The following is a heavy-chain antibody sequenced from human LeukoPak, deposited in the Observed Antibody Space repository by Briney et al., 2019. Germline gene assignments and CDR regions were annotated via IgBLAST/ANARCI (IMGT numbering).Heavy chain of an antibody. V-gene: IGHV4-38-2*02. D-gene: IGHD3-9*01. CDR1: GYSISSGYY. CDR3: AREESRYFDWLPVIDY. Sequence: SETLSLTCAVSGYSISSGYYWGWIRQPPGKGLEWIGSIYHSGSTYYNPSLKSRVTISVDTSKNQFSLKLSSVAAADTAVYYCAREESRYFDWLPVIDYWGQGTLVTVSS. J-gene: IGHJ4*02. CDR2: IYHSGST.